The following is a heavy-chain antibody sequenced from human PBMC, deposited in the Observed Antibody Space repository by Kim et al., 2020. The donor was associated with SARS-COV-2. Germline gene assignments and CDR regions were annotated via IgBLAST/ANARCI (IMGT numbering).Heavy chain of an antibody. D-gene: IGHD2-2*01. CDR1: GYTFTSYY. J-gene: IGHJ4*02. V-gene: IGHV1-46*01. CDR2: INPSGGST. Sequence: ASVKVSCKASGYTFTSYYMHWVRQAPGQGLEWMGIINPSGGSTSYAQKFQGRVTMTRDTSTSTVYMELSSLRSEDTAVYYCARDSTSIVVVPAAIYSYWGQGTLVTVSS. CDR3: ARDSTSIVVVPAAIYSY.